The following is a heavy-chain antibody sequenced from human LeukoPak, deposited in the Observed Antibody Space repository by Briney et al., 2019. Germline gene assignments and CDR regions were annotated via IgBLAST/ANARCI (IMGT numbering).Heavy chain of an antibody. J-gene: IGHJ4*02. V-gene: IGHV3-21*01. Sequence: PGGSLRLSCAASGSTFSSYSMNWVRQAPGKGLEWVSSISSSSSYIYYADSVKGRFTISRDNAKNSLYLQMNSLRAEDTAVYYCARERYCSSTSCSAGIDYWGQGTLVTVSS. CDR3: ARERYCSSTSCSAGIDY. CDR2: ISSSSSYI. D-gene: IGHD2-2*01. CDR1: GSTFSSYS.